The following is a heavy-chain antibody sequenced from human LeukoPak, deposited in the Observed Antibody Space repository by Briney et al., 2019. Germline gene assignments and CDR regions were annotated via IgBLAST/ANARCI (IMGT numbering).Heavy chain of an antibody. CDR2: ISSSSSTI. V-gene: IGHV3-48*04. J-gene: IGHJ4*02. Sequence: GGSLRLSCAASGFTVSSNYMSWVRQAPGKGLEWVSYISSSSSTIYYADSVKGRFTISRDNAKNSLYLQMNSLRAEDTAVYYCARSMSTHPYYFDYWGQGTLVTVSS. CDR1: GFTVSSNY. CDR3: ARSMSTHPYYFDY.